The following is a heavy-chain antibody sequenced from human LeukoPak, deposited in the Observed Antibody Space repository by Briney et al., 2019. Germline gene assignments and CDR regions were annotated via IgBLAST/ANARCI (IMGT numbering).Heavy chain of an antibody. CDR3: TRGGGSNYGAWYFDL. D-gene: IGHD4-17*01. Sequence: GGSLRLSCAASGFDFSAYWMHWVRQVPEKGLVWVSRIKDDASGSSDAAFVKGRFTISRDNAKNTLYLQMNNPRAEDTAVYYCTRGGGSNYGAWYFDLWGRGTLVSVSS. J-gene: IGHJ2*01. V-gene: IGHV3-74*01. CDR2: IKDDASGS. CDR1: GFDFSAYW.